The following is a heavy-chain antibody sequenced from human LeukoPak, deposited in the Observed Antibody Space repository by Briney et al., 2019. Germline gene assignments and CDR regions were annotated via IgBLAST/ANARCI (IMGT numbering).Heavy chain of an antibody. CDR2: TSSDLNVK. V-gene: IGHV3-30-3*01. Sequence: GGSLRLSCAASGFTFRNYVIHWVRQAPGKGLEWVAVTSSDLNVKLYADSVKGRFTISRDNSRNTLYLQMNSLRPEDTAIYYCAREGYYGSGSPPSLYFDYWGQGTLVTVSS. CDR1: GFTFRNYV. D-gene: IGHD3-10*01. J-gene: IGHJ4*02. CDR3: AREGYYGSGSPPSLYFDY.